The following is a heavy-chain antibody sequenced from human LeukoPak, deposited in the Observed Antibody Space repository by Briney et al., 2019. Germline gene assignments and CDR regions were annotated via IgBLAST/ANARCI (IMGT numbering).Heavy chain of an antibody. CDR2: INSRGSDE. V-gene: IGHV3-21*01. Sequence: GGSLRLSCTASGFTFRTYSMNWVRQAPGKGLEWVSSINSRGSDEYYADSVKGRFTISRDNAKNSLYLQMNSLRAEDTAVYYCARRDGDNDRGFDYWGQGTLVTVSS. CDR3: ARRDGDNDRGFDY. D-gene: IGHD4-23*01. J-gene: IGHJ4*02. CDR1: GFTFRTYS.